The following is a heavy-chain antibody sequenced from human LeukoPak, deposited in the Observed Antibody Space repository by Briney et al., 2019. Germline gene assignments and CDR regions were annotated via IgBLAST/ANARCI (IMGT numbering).Heavy chain of an antibody. CDR2: IYPGDSDT. J-gene: IGHJ4*02. V-gene: IGHV5-51*01. D-gene: IGHD4-17*01. Sequence: GESLKIPCKGSGYTFTTYWIGWVRQMPGKGLEWMGIIYPGDSDTRYSPSFQGQVTISADKSISTAYLQWSSLKASDTAMYYCARPAGYGDYNLDYWGQGTLVTVSS. CDR3: ARPAGYGDYNLDY. CDR1: GYTFTTYW.